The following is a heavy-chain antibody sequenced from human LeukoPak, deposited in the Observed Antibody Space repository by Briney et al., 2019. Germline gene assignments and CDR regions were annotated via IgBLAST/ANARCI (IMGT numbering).Heavy chain of an antibody. Sequence: GGSLRLSCAASGFTFSSYAMSWVRQAPGKELEWVSPVSGGGGTTYYADSVKGRFTISRDNSKNTLFLQMNSLRVGDTAVYYCARDPNGDYIGAFDMWGQGTKVTVSS. J-gene: IGHJ3*02. CDR3: ARDPNGDYIGAFDM. CDR1: GFTFSSYA. CDR2: VSGGGGTT. V-gene: IGHV3-23*01. D-gene: IGHD4-17*01.